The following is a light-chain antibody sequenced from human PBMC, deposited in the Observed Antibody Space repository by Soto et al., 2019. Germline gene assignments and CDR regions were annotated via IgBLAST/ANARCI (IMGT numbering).Light chain of an antibody. CDR2: DVS. J-gene: IGLJ2*01. Sequence: QSALTPPASVSGSPGQSITISCTGTSSDVETYNRVSWYQQHPGKAPKLIIYDVSQRPSGVSNRFSGSKSGDTASLTISGLQAEDEAAYYCSYAPDETHVVFGGGTKLTVL. CDR3: CSYAPDETHVV. CDR1: SSDVETYNR. V-gene: IGLV2-23*02.